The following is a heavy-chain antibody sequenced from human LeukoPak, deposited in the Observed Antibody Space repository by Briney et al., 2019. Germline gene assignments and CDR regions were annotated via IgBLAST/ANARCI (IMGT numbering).Heavy chain of an antibody. J-gene: IGHJ4*02. D-gene: IGHD4-17*01. V-gene: IGHV4-4*02. CDR1: GYSISSGYW. CDR3: ARNGHYSADY. CDR2: IHHDGST. Sequence: SETLSLTCDVSGYSISSGYWWSWVRQAPGKGLEWIGEIHHDGSTNHNPSLKSRATISVDKSKNQFSVMLTPVTAADTAVYYCARNGHYSADYWGQGTLVTVSS.